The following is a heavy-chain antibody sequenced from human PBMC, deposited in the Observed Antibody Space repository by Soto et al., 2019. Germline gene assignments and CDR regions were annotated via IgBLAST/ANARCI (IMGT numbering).Heavy chain of an antibody. CDR3: ARGSKDPYPGSRIFDF. V-gene: IGHV3-23*01. CDR1: GITFGNRA. CDR2: ITDTGGDA. J-gene: IGHJ4*02. D-gene: IGHD3-10*01. Sequence: GGSLRLSCVASGITFGNRAMSWVRQAPGEGLEWVSAITDTGGDAKYADSVRGRFAISRDNSKNTLYLQMSSLRAEDSAVYYCARGSKDPYPGSRIFDFWGRGTLVTVSS.